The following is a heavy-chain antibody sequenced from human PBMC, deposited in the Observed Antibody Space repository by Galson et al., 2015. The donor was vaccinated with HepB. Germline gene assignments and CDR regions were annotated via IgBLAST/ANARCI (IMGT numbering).Heavy chain of an antibody. D-gene: IGHD1-26*01. CDR3: ARTWELTPDYYYGMDV. CDR2: TYYRSKWYN. Sequence: CAISGDSVSSNSAAWNWIRQSPSRGLEWLGRTYYRSKWYNDYAVSVKSRITINPDTSKNQFSLQLNSVTPEDTAVYYCARTWELTPDYYYGMDVWGQGTTVTVSS. V-gene: IGHV6-1*01. J-gene: IGHJ6*01. CDR1: GDSVSSNSAA.